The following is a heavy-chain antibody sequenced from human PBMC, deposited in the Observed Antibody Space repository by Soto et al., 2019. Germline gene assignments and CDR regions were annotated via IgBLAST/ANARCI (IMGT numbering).Heavy chain of an antibody. CDR3: TKGVSSGTSSAFDI. CDR1: GFTFDDYA. D-gene: IGHD3-10*01. CDR2: ISWNSGSI. V-gene: IGHV3-9*01. Sequence: GGSLRLSCAASGFTFDDYAMHWVRQAPGKGLEWVSGISWNSGSIGYADSVKGRFTISRDNAKNSLYLQMNSLRAEDTALYYCTKGVSSGTSSAFDIWGQGTMVTVSS. J-gene: IGHJ3*02.